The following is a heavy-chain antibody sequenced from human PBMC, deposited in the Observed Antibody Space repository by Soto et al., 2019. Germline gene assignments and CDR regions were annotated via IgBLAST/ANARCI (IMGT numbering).Heavy chain of an antibody. Sequence: QVQLVQSGAEEKKPGASVKVSCKASGSTFPSYAMHWVRQAPGQRLEWMGWINAGNGNTKYSQKFQGRVTITRDTSASTAYRELSSLRSEDTAVDYCARGTLYCGGDGYLDYWGQGTLVTVSS. CDR2: INAGNGNT. V-gene: IGHV1-3*05. J-gene: IGHJ4*02. D-gene: IGHD2-21*02. CDR3: ARGTLYCGGDGYLDY. CDR1: GSTFPSYA.